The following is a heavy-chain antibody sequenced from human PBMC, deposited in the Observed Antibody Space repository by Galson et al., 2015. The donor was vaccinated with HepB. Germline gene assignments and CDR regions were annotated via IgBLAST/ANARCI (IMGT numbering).Heavy chain of an antibody. V-gene: IGHV3-21*01. CDR3: ASSLALGHLPVFDY. CDR2: ISSRSSYI. Sequence: SLRLSCAASGFTFSSYSMNWVRQAPGKGLEWVSSISSRSSYIYYADSVKGRFTISRDNAKNSLYLQMNSLRAEDTAVYYCASSLALGHLPVFDYWGQGTLVTVSS. CDR1: GFTFSSYS. J-gene: IGHJ4*02. D-gene: IGHD3-3*02.